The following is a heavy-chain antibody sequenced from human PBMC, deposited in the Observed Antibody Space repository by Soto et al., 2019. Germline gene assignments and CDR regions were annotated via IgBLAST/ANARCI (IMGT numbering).Heavy chain of an antibody. V-gene: IGHV3-23*01. J-gene: IGHJ6*02. D-gene: IGHD2-2*01. CDR2: ISGSGGST. CDR1: GFTFKSYA. CDR3: AKDGGGRCSSTSCYAEPGYYYYGMDV. Sequence: PGGSLRLSCAASGFTFKSYAMSWVRQAPGKGLEWVSAISGSGGSTYYADSVKGRFTISRDNSKNTLYLQMNSLRAEDTAVYYCAKDGGGRCSSTSCYAEPGYYYYGMDVWGQGTTVTVSS.